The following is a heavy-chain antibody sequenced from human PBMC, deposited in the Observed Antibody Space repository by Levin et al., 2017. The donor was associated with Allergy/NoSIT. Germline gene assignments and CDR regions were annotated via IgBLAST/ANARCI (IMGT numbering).Heavy chain of an antibody. D-gene: IGHD5-18*01. J-gene: IGHJ4*02. Sequence: ASVKVSCAASGFSFSTYWMSWVRQAPGKGPEWVANIKRDGGERYYVDSVKGRFTISRDNAKNSLYLQMNSLRGEDTAVYYCAREIAKGYSYALFDYWGQGILVTVSS. V-gene: IGHV3-7*04. CDR2: IKRDGGER. CDR1: GFSFSTYW. CDR3: AREIAKGYSYALFDY.